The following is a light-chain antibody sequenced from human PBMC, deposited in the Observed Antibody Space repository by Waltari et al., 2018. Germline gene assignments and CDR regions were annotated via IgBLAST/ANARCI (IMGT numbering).Light chain of an antibody. CDR1: QSVSRA. CDR2: GES. Sequence: EIVLTQSPGTLSLSPGERATLSCRASQSVSRALAWYQQNPGQAPRLLIYGESNRATGIPDRFSVSGSGTDFSLIISRLEPEDFAVYYCQHYVSLPVTFGQGTKVEIK. CDR3: QHYVSLPVT. J-gene: IGKJ1*01. V-gene: IGKV3-20*01.